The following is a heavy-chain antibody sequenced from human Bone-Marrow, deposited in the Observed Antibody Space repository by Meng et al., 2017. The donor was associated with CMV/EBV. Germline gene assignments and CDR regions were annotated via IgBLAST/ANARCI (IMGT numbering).Heavy chain of an antibody. Sequence: SETLSLTCTVSGYSISSGYYWGWIRQPPGKGLEWIGSIYHSGSTYYNPSLKSRVTISVDTSKNQFSLKLSSVTAADTAVYYCASHSWGYYDSSGYSVDYWGQGTLVTVSS. CDR1: GYSISSGYY. CDR3: ASHSWGYYDSSGYSVDY. CDR2: IYHSGST. J-gene: IGHJ4*02. D-gene: IGHD3-22*01. V-gene: IGHV4-38-2*02.